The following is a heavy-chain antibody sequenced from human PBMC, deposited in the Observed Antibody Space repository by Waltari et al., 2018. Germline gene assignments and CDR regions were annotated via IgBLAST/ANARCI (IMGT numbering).Heavy chain of an antibody. V-gene: IGHV4-38-2*01. Sequence: QVPLQESGPGLVTPSETLSLTCAVSGYSISSGYFWGWIRLSPGQPLESTGSIYHSGTTHYNPSLKSRVTISVDTSKNQFSLKLSFVTAADTAVYYCAREGVVVAASALDWFDPWGQGTLVTVSS. J-gene: IGHJ5*02. D-gene: IGHD2-15*01. CDR2: IYHSGTT. CDR3: AREGVVVAASALDWFDP. CDR1: GYSISSGYF.